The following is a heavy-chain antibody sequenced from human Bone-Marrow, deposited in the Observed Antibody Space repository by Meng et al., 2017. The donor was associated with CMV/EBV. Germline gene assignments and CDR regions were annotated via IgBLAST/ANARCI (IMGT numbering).Heavy chain of an antibody. V-gene: IGHV3-66*02. CDR2: IYSGGST. Sequence: GESLKISCAASGFTVSSNYMSWVRQAPGKGLEWVSVIYSGGSTYYADSVKGRFTISRDNSKNTLYLQMNSLRAEDTAVYYCARERYSSTWGQGTLVTFSS. CDR3: ARERYSST. D-gene: IGHD6-13*01. CDR1: GFTVSSNY. J-gene: IGHJ5*02.